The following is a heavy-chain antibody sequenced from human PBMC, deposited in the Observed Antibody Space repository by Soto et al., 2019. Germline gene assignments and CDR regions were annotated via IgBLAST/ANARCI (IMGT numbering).Heavy chain of an antibody. CDR3: AGLPQEALYSGMDV. J-gene: IGHJ6*02. V-gene: IGHV4-34*01. CDR1: GWSFSGYY. Sequence: SGTLSLTCAFYGWSFSGYYWSWVRQPPGEGLEWIGEINHSGSTNYNPSLKSRVTLSVDPSKNQFSLKLSSVTAADTAVYYCAGLPQEALYSGMDVWGQGTTVTVSS. CDR2: INHSGST.